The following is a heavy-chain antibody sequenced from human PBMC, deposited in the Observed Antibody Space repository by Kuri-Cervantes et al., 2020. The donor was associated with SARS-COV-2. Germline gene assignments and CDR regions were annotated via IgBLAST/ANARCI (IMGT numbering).Heavy chain of an antibody. V-gene: IGHV3-21*01. CDR1: GFTFSTYT. CDR2: ISSNNRYI. D-gene: IGHD6-19*01. Sequence: GGSLRLSCAASGFTFSTYTMNWVRQAPGKGLEWASCISSNNRYIYYADSVKGRFTISRDNAKNSLYLQMNSLRAEDTAVYYCARYPTGSSGWYSSDAFDIWGQGTMVTVSS. CDR3: ARYPTGSSGWYSSDAFDI. J-gene: IGHJ3*02.